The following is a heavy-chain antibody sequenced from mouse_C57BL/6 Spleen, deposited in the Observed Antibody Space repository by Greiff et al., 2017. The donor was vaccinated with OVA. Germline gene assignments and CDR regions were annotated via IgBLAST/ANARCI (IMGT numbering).Heavy chain of an antibody. CDR2: INPNNGGT. CDR1: GYTFTDYY. Sequence: EVKLQQSGPELVKPGASVKISCKASGYTFTDYYMNWVKQSHGKSLEWIGDINPNNGGTSYNQKFKGKATLTVDKSSSTAYMELRSLTSEDSAVYYCASGGLYYGYDEGAYWGQGTTLTVSS. V-gene: IGHV1-26*01. CDR3: ASGGLYYGYDEGAY. D-gene: IGHD2-2*01. J-gene: IGHJ2*01.